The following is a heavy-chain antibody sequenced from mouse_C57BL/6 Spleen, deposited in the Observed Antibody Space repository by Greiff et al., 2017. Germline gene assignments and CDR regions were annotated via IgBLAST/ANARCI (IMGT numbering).Heavy chain of an antibody. D-gene: IGHD1-1*01. Sequence: EVKLMESGGGLVKPGGSLKLSCAASGFTFSDYGMHWVRQAPEKGLEWVAYISRGSSTIYYADTVKGRFTISRDNAKNTLFLQMTSLRSEDTAMYYCARNYYGSTRYFDVWGTGTTVTVSS. J-gene: IGHJ1*03. CDR1: GFTFSDYG. CDR2: ISRGSSTI. CDR3: ARNYYGSTRYFDV. V-gene: IGHV5-17*01.